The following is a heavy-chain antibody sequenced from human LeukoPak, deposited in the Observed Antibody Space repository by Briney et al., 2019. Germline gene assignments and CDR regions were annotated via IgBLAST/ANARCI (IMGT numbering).Heavy chain of an antibody. CDR1: GGSISGYY. CDR3: ASFSWGSGSYNQEAIWSCFDP. CDR2: IIDIGNI. Sequence: SGALSLTCTVSGGSISGYYWSWIRQPPGKGLEWIGYIIDIGNINYNPSLKSRVTISVDTSKNQFSLKLSSVTAADTAVYYCASFSWGSGSYNQEAIWSCFDPWGQGTLVTVSS. V-gene: IGHV4-59*08. J-gene: IGHJ5*02. D-gene: IGHD3-10*01.